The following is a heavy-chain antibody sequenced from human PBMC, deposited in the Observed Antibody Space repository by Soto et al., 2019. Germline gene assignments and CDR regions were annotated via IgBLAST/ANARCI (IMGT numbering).Heavy chain of an antibody. CDR3: ARAPVNSSSWYYYYGMDV. Sequence: EVQLVESGGGLVKPGGSLRLSCAASGFTFSSYSMNWVRQAPGKGLEWVSSISSSSSYIYYADSVKGRFTISRDNAKNSLYLQMNSLRAEDTAVYYCARAPVNSSSWYYYYGMDVWGQGTTVTVSS. V-gene: IGHV3-21*01. CDR1: GFTFSSYS. D-gene: IGHD6-6*01. J-gene: IGHJ6*02. CDR2: ISSSSSYI.